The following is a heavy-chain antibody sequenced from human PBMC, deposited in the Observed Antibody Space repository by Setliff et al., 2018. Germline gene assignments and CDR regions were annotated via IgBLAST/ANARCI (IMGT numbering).Heavy chain of an antibody. J-gene: IGHJ4*02. CDR3: ARLDSSSRVDY. Sequence: PSETLSLTCTVSGGSISRHYWSWIRQPPGKGPEWIGSIYYSWSTNYNPSLKSRVTVSVDTSKNQFSLKLSSVTAADTAVYHCARLDSSSRVDYWGQGTLVTVSS. CDR1: GGSISRHY. D-gene: IGHD6-13*01. V-gene: IGHV4-59*08. CDR2: IYYSWST.